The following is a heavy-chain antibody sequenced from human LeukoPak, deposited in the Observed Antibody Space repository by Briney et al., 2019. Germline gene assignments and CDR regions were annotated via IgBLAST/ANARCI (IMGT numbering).Heavy chain of an antibody. CDR1: GYTFTGYY. D-gene: IGHD2-2*01. Sequence: ASVKVSCKASGYTFTGYYMHWVRQAPGQGLEWMGWIYPNSGGTNYAQKFQGRVTMTRDTSISTAYMELSRLRSDDTAVYYCARNVGYCSSTSCPWPPYYFDYWGQGTLVTVSS. J-gene: IGHJ4*02. V-gene: IGHV1-2*02. CDR3: ARNVGYCSSTSCPWPPYYFDY. CDR2: IYPNSGGT.